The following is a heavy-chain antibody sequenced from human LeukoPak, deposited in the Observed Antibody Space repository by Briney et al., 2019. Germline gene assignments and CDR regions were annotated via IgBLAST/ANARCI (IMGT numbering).Heavy chain of an antibody. D-gene: IGHD5-18*01. V-gene: IGHV3-11*04. Sequence: GGSLRLSCEASGFTFSDPYMSWIRQAPGKGLECLSYISGSGTDINYADSVRGRFTISRDNAKNLLYLQMNDLRLEDTAVYCCARTARHLDYWGQGTLVTVSS. CDR3: ARTARHLDY. CDR1: GFTFSDPY. CDR2: ISGSGTDI. J-gene: IGHJ4*02.